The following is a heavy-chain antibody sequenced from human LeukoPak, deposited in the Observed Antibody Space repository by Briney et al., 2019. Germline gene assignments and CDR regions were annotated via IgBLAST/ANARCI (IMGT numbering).Heavy chain of an antibody. CDR2: INPNSGGT. Sequence: ASVKVSCKASGYTFTGYYMHWLRQAPGQGLEWMGWINPNSGGTNYAQKFQGRVTMTRDTSISTAYIELSRLRSDDTAVYYCARKKSSGLTPFDYWGQGTLVTVSS. CDR1: GYTFTGYY. D-gene: IGHD6-19*01. V-gene: IGHV1-2*02. CDR3: ARKKSSGLTPFDY. J-gene: IGHJ4*02.